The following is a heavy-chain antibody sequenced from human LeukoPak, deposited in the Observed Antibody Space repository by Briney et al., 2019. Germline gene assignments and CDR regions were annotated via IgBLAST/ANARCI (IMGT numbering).Heavy chain of an antibody. Sequence: GGSLRLSCAASGFSFSGYWMTWVRQAPGKGLEWVANIKEDGSEKYYTDFVKGRFTISRDNAKNSLDLQMNSLRAEDTAVYYCARRGSTDYWGQGTLVTVSS. V-gene: IGHV3-7*03. CDR1: GFSFSGYW. CDR2: IKEDGSEK. D-gene: IGHD2/OR15-2a*01. CDR3: ARRGSTDY. J-gene: IGHJ4*02.